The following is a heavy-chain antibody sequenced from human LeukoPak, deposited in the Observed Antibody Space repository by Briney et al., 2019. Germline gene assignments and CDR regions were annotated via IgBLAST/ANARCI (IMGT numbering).Heavy chain of an antibody. V-gene: IGHV1-2*02. CDR3: ARAGVLYYGSGSYYFDY. CDR1: GYTFTGYY. CDR2: INPNSGGT. Sequence: ASVKVSCTASGYTFTGYYMHWVRQGPGQGLEWMGWINPNSGGTNYAQKFQGRVTMTRDTSISTAYMELRRLRSDDTAVYYCARAGVLYYGSGSYYFDYWGQGTLVTVSS. D-gene: IGHD3-10*01. J-gene: IGHJ4*02.